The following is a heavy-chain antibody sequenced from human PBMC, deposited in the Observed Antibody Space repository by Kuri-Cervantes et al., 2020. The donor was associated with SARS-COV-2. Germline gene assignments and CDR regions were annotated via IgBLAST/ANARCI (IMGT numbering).Heavy chain of an antibody. J-gene: IGHJ3*02. CDR1: GFSFSAYG. CDR2: IEYDGSSK. CDR3: AREGELRAFDI. Sequence: GESLKISCAASGFSFSAYGMYWVRQAPGKGLEWVAFIEYDGSSKYYADSVTGRFTVSRDNSKNTLFLHMDSLRAEDTAVYYCAREGELRAFDIWGQGTMVTVSS. D-gene: IGHD1-26*01. V-gene: IGHV3-30*03.